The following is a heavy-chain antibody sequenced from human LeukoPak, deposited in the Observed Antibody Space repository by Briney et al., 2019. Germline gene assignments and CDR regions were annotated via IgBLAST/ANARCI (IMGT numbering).Heavy chain of an antibody. CDR2: IYYSGST. V-gene: IGHV4-59*12. CDR1: GGSISSYY. D-gene: IGHD2-2*01. Sequence: SETLSLTCTVSGGSISSYYWSWIRQPPGKGLEWIGYIYYSGSTNYNPSLKSRVTISVDTSKNQFSLKLSSVTAADTAVYYCARGGRRKYQLLFSYYYGMDVWGQGTTVTVSS. J-gene: IGHJ6*02. CDR3: ARGGRRKYQLLFSYYYGMDV.